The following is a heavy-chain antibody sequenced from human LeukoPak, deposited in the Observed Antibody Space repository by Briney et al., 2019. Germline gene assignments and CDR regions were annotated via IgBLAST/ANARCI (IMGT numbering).Heavy chain of an antibody. CDR3: AKGRRDGYNPILSPIDY. CDR1: GFTFSSYA. Sequence: PWGSLRLSCAASGFTFSSYAMSWVRQAPGKGLEWVSAISGSGGSTYYADSVKGRFTISRDNSKNTLYLQVNSLRAEDTAVYYCAKGRRDGYNPILSPIDYWGQGTLVTVSS. CDR2: ISGSGGST. J-gene: IGHJ4*02. V-gene: IGHV3-23*01. D-gene: IGHD5-24*01.